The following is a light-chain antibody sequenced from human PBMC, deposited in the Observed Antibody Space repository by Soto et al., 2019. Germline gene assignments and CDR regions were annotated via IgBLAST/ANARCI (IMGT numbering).Light chain of an antibody. CDR3: LQDYNYPLT. CDR1: QGIRDD. J-gene: IGKJ4*01. Sequence: AIQMTQSPSSLSASVGDRVTITCRASQGIRDDLGWYQQKPGRAPKLLIYAASSLQSGVPSRFSGSGSGTDFTLTISSLQPEDFATYYCLQDYNYPLTFGGGTKVEIK. CDR2: AAS. V-gene: IGKV1-6*01.